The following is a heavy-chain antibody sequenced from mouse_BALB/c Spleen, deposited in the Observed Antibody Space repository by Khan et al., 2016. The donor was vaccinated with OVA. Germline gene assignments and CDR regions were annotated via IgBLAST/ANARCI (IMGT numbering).Heavy chain of an antibody. CDR3: ARISYMYDFPY. Sequence: QVQLKQSGPGLVQPSQSLSITCTVSGFSLTTYGVHWVRQSPGKGLEWLGMIRNGGNTDYNAAFISRLSITKDNSKSQVFFKMDSLQADDTAVYYCARISYMYDFPYLCQWTRVTVSA. CDR1: GFSLTTYG. J-gene: IGHJ3*01. CDR2: IRNGGNT. V-gene: IGHV2-2*01. D-gene: IGHD2-14*01.